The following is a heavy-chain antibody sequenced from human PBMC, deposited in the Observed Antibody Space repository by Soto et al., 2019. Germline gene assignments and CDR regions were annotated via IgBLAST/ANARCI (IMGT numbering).Heavy chain of an antibody. D-gene: IGHD3-22*01. Sequence: EVNLLESGGDVVQPGGSLRLSCAASGFTFSSYAMNWVRQAPGKGLEWVSSVSANGRNTYYADSVKGRFTVSRDKSKNALFLQLDSLRVEDTAIYYCAKDLSSPGWLALGAPFDSWGPGTLVTVSS. CDR1: GFTFSSYA. CDR2: VSANGRNT. J-gene: IGHJ4*02. V-gene: IGHV3-23*01. CDR3: AKDLSSPGWLALGAPFDS.